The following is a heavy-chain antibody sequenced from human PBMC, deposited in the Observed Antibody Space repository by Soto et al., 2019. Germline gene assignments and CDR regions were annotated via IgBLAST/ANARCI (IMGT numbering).Heavy chain of an antibody. CDR3: AREGDVPYYYYGMDV. D-gene: IGHD2-21*02. CDR2: INPAGPTT. J-gene: IGHJ6*02. V-gene: IGHV1-46*01. CDR1: GYTFTFYH. Sequence: GASVKVSCKASGYTFTFYHIHWVRQAPGQGLEWMGIINPAGPTTTYAQKFQGSVTMSRDTSTNTVYMELRSLRSDDTAVYYCAREGDVPYYYYGMDVWGQGTTVTVSS.